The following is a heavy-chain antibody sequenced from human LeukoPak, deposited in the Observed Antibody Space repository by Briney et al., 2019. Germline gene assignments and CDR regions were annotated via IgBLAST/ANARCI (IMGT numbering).Heavy chain of an antibody. J-gene: IGHJ5*01. V-gene: IGHV4-39*01. CDR1: GGSISSSSYY. Sequence: SVTLSLTCTVSGGSISSSSYYWGWIRQPPGKGMEWIGSIDYSGSTYYNPSLKSRVTISVDTSKNQFSLKLSSVTAADTAVYYCARHPYYGGNCYDSWGQGTLVTVSS. CDR3: ARHPYYGGNCYDS. CDR2: IDYSGST. D-gene: IGHD3-10*01.